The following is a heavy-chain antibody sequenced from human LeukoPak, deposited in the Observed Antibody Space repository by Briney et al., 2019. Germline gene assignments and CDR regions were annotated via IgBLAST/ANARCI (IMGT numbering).Heavy chain of an antibody. D-gene: IGHD2-2*01. CDR2: ISGSGGST. Sequence: GGSLRLSCAASGFTFSSYAMSWVRQAPGKGLEWVSAISGSGGSTYYADSVKGRFTISRDNSKNTLYLQMNSLRAEDTAVYYCAKDPVGYCSSTSCYPYYFAYWGQGTLVTVSS. V-gene: IGHV3-23*01. J-gene: IGHJ4*02. CDR3: AKDPVGYCSSTSCYPYYFAY. CDR1: GFTFSSYA.